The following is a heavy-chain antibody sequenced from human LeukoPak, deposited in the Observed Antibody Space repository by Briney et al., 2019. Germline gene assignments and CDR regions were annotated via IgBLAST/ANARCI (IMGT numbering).Heavy chain of an antibody. J-gene: IGHJ3*02. CDR2: TYTGGNS. CDR3: ARGGRGSAAIVAPRSFDI. CDR1: GFTVSSIH. Sequence: GGSLRLSCAASGFTVSSIHMVWVRQAPGKGLEWVSVTYTGGNSYYADSVKGRFIISRDISKNTLYLQMNSLRAEDSALYYCARGGRGSAAIVAPRSFDIWGQGTMVTVSS. D-gene: IGHD5-12*01. V-gene: IGHV3-53*01.